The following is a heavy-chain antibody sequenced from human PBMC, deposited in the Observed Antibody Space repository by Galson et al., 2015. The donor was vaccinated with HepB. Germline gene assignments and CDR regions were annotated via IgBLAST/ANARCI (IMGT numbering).Heavy chain of an antibody. J-gene: IGHJ4*02. CDR3: ARTPKITARPFDS. CDR2: IDDDGRIT. Sequence: LSLTCAVYGGSFSNYYWSWIRQPPGKGLEWVGEIDDDGRITNYNPSLKSRVTMAVDPPKNQFSLKLISVTVADTAVYYCARTPKITARPFDSWGQGTLVTVSS. D-gene: IGHD6-6*01. CDR1: GGSFSNYY. V-gene: IGHV4-34*01.